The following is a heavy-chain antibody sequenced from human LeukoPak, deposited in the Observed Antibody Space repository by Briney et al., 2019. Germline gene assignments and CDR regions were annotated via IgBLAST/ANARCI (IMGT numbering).Heavy chain of an antibody. J-gene: IGHJ4*02. CDR3: ARLAEAYYDFWSGYSYYFDY. V-gene: IGHV3-7*01. CDR2: IKQDGSEK. D-gene: IGHD3-3*01. Sequence: GGSPRLSCAASGFTFSSYWMSWVRQAPGKGLEWVANIKQDGSEKYYVDSVKGRFTISRDNAKNSLYLQMNSLRAEDTAVYYCARLAEAYYDFWSGYSYYFDYWGQGTLVTVSS. CDR1: GFTFSSYW.